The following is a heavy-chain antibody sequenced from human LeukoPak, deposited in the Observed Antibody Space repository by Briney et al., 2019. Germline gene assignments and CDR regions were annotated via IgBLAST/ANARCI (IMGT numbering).Heavy chain of an antibody. D-gene: IGHD3-3*01. J-gene: IGHJ4*02. CDR3: ARVGGVYVFGGYYLFDY. CDR1: GGSISSSSYY. CDR2: INHSGST. V-gene: IGHV4-39*07. Sequence: SETLSLTCTVSGGSISSSSYYWGWIRQPPGKGLEWIGEINHSGSTNYNPSLKSRVTISVDTSKNQFSLKLSSVTAADTAVYYCARVGGVYVFGGYYLFDYWGQGTLVTVSS.